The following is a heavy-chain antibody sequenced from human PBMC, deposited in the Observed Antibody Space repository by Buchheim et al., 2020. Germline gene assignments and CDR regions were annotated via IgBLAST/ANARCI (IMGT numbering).Heavy chain of an antibody. CDR2: ISYDGSNK. Sequence: QVQLVESGGGVVQPGRSLRLSCADSGFTFSSYGMHWVRQAPGKGLEWVAVISYDGSNKYYADSVKGRFTISRDNSKNTLYLQMNSLRAEDTAVYYCAKDSSPGIVVVEHMDVWGQGTT. J-gene: IGHJ6*02. CDR1: GFTFSSYG. D-gene: IGHD2-2*01. V-gene: IGHV3-30*18. CDR3: AKDSSPGIVVVEHMDV.